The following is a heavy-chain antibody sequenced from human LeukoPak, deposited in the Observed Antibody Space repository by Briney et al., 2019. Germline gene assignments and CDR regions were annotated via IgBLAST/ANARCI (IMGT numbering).Heavy chain of an antibody. Sequence: SETLSLTCTVSGGSVSSGSYYWSWIRQPPGKGLEWIGYIYYSGSTNYNPSLKSRVTISVDTSKNQFSLKLSSVTAADTAVYYCARDRRDTAMNYYYYGMDVWGQGTTVTVSS. D-gene: IGHD5-18*01. J-gene: IGHJ6*02. CDR1: GGSVSSGSYY. CDR2: IYYSGST. V-gene: IGHV4-61*01. CDR3: ARDRRDTAMNYYYYGMDV.